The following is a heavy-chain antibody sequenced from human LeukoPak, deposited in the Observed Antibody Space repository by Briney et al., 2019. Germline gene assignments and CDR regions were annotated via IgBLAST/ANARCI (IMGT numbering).Heavy chain of an antibody. Sequence: PGGSLRLSCVASGFTFRNYWMSWVRQAPGKGLEWVSAISGSGGSTYYADSVKGRFTISRDNSKNTLYLQMNSLRAEDTAVYYCAKDRSNSLYYYYMDVWGKGTTVTVSS. V-gene: IGHV3-23*01. CDR2: ISGSGGST. D-gene: IGHD1-7*01. J-gene: IGHJ6*03. CDR3: AKDRSNSLYYYYMDV. CDR1: GFTFRNYW.